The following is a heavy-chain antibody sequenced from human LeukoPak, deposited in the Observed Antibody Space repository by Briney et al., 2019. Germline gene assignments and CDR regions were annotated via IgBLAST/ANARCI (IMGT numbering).Heavy chain of an antibody. D-gene: IGHD2-2*01. CDR1: GFHFRSYS. J-gene: IGHJ4*02. Sequence: GALRLSCAASGFHFRSYSMDWVRQAPGKGLEWISHIGISSGNTKYADSVKGRFTISGDKAKNSLYLQMNSLRVEDTAVYYCARDTKYAFDNWGQGTLVTVSS. V-gene: IGHV3-48*01. CDR3: ARDTKYAFDN. CDR2: IGISSGNT.